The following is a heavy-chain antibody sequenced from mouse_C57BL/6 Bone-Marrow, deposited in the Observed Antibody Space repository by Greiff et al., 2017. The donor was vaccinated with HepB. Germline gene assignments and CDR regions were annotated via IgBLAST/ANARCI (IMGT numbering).Heavy chain of an antibody. J-gene: IGHJ2*01. V-gene: IGHV1-64*01. CDR1: GYTFTSYW. Sequence: VQLQQPGAELVKPGASVKLSCKASGYTFTSYWMHWVKQRPGQGLEWIGMIHPNSGSTNYNEKFKSKATLTVDKSSSTAYMQLSSLTSEDSAVYYCARIYYGSSYVYFDYWGQGTTLTVSS. D-gene: IGHD1-1*01. CDR2: IHPNSGST. CDR3: ARIYYGSSYVYFDY.